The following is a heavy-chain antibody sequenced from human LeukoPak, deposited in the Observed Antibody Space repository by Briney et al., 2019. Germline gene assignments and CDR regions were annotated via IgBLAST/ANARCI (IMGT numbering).Heavy chain of an antibody. V-gene: IGHV3-7*01. D-gene: IGHD6-19*01. CDR3: ARDRDGSGWVELDY. CDR2: IKQDGSDK. CDR1: GFTFSSYS. Sequence: GGSLRLSXAASGFTFSSYSMNWVRQTPGKGLEWVASIKQDGSDKYYVDSVRGRFTISRDNVKNSLYLQMNSLRAEDTAVYYCARDRDGSGWVELDYWGQGTLVTVSS. J-gene: IGHJ4*02.